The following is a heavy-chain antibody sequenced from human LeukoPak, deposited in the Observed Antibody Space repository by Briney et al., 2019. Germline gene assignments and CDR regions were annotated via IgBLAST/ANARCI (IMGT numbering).Heavy chain of an antibody. D-gene: IGHD3-3*01. CDR1: GYTFTSYD. J-gene: IGHJ5*02. V-gene: IGHV1-8*01. CDR2: MNPNSGNT. CDR3: ASSRYYDFWSGYYNWFDP. Sequence: VASVNVSCKASGYTFTSYDINWARQATGQGLEWMGWMNPNSGNTGYAQKFQGRVTMTRNTSISTAYMELSSLRSEDTAVYYCASSRYYDFWSGYYNWFDPWGQGTLVTVSS.